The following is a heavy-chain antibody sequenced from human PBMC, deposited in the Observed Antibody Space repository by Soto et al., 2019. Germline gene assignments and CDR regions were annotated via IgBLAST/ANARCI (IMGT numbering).Heavy chain of an antibody. CDR1: GFTFDTYD. CDR3: AKAIYKVLPLYCLDV. Sequence: QVQLVESGGGVVQPGRSLRLSCAASGFTFDTYDMHWVRQAPGKGQDWVAVISNDGNKIHYADSVEGRFTISRDNSKNTLYLQMNRLRDEDTGVYYCAKAIYKVLPLYCLDVWGKGTTVTVSS. CDR2: ISNDGNKI. J-gene: IGHJ6*04. D-gene: IGHD2-15*01. V-gene: IGHV3-30*18.